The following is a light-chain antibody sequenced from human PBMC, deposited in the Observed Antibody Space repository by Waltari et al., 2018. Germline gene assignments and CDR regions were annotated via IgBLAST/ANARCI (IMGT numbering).Light chain of an antibody. J-gene: IGLJ3*02. CDR1: SSDVRAYDY. CDR3: TSYTTSRTWV. V-gene: IGLV2-14*01. Sequence: QSALTQPASVSGSPGQSITISCPGPSSDVRAYDYVSWYQQKPGKAPQLIIYEVRDRPPGVPNRFSGSKSGYTAFLTISGLQAEDEADYYCTSYTTSRTWVFGGGTKLTVL. CDR2: EVR.